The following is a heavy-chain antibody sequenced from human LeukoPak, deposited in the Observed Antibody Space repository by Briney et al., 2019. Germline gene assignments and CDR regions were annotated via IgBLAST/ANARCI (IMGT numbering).Heavy chain of an antibody. CDR1: GYTFSSYN. J-gene: IGHJ4*02. CDR2: INPNNGAT. D-gene: IGHD1-1*01. CDR3: ARYNWNDVVSALDS. V-gene: IGHV1-2*02. Sequence: GASVRVSCKASGYTFSSYNIHWVRQAPGQGLEWMGWINPNNGATHYAQKFQGGVTMTRDTSITTFYMEVSGLRSDDTACYYCARYNWNDVVSALDSWGQGTLVTVSS.